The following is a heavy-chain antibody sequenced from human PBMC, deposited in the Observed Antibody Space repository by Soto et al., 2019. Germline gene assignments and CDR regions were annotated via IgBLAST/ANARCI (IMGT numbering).Heavy chain of an antibody. V-gene: IGHV1-69*06. CDR2: ISPIFGTA. J-gene: IGHJ5*02. CDR1: RGTFSSYA. CDR3: AVPPRAMRSTVTTDNWFDP. Sequence: ASVKVSGKASRGTFSSYAISWVRHAPGQGIEWMGGISPIFGTAKYAQKFQGRVTSTADKSTSTAYMELSSLRSDNTAVYYCAVPPRAMRSTVTTDNWFDPWGKGTRVTVAS. D-gene: IGHD4-4*01.